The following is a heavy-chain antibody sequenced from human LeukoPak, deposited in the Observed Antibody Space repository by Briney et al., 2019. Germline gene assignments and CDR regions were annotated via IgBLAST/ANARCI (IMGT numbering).Heavy chain of an antibody. Sequence: SETLSLTCAVSGGSISSYYWSWIRQPPGKGLEWIGSIYYSGNTYYNASLKSQVSISIDTSKNQFSLRLTSVTAADTAVYYCARQTGSGLFILPGGQGTLVTVSS. CDR1: GGSISSYY. CDR2: IYYSGNT. CDR3: ARQTGSGLFILP. V-gene: IGHV4-39*01. D-gene: IGHD3/OR15-3a*01. J-gene: IGHJ4*02.